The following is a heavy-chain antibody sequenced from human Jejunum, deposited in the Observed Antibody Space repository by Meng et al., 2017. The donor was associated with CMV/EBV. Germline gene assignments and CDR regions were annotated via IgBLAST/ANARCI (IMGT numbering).Heavy chain of an antibody. D-gene: IGHD1/OR15-1a*01. V-gene: IGHV3-74*02. CDR1: GFTLSSNW. CDR2: INSDGSDT. CDR3: ARVEQEMC. Sequence: EGLLVGAGGVLVSPGWSLRLSCAASGFTLSSNWMAWVRQAPGKGLLWVSHINSDGSDTNYADSVKGRFTISRDNAKNTLYLQMNSLRDEDTAVYYCARVEQEMCWGQGTLVTVSS. J-gene: IGHJ4*02.